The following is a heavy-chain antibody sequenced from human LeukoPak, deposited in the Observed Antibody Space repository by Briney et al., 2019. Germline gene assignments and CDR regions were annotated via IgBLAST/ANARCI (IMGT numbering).Heavy chain of an antibody. V-gene: IGHV4-31*03. Sequence: PSQTLSLTCTVSGGSISSGGYYWSWIRQHPGKGLEWIGYIYYSGSTYYNPSLKSRVTISVDTSKNQFSLKLSSVTAADTAVYYCASLRPPGVTMVRGVIGAFDIWGQGTMVTVSS. CDR3: ASLRPPGVTMVRGVIGAFDI. D-gene: IGHD3-10*01. J-gene: IGHJ3*02. CDR1: GGSISSGGYY. CDR2: IYYSGST.